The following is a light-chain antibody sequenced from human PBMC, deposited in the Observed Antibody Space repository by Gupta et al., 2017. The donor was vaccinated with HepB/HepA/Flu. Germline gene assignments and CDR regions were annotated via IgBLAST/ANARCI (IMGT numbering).Light chain of an antibody. CDR3: QQDGSSPRS. V-gene: IGKV3-20*01. CDR1: QSVRNSY. Sequence: EIVLTQSPGTLSLSPGERATLSCRASQSVRNSYLAWYQQKPGQAPRLLIYGASSRATGIPDRFSGSGSGTDFTLTISRLEPEDFAVYYCQQDGSSPRSFGQGTKLEIK. J-gene: IGKJ2*04. CDR2: GAS.